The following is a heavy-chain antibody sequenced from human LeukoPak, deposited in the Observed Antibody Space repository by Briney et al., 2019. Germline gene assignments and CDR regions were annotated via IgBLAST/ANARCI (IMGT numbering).Heavy chain of an antibody. D-gene: IGHD3-9*01. CDR3: AKGAGNFDWSYHDY. V-gene: IGHV3-23*01. J-gene: IGHJ4*02. CDR2: ISGSGGTT. Sequence: PGGSLRLSCAASGFPVSNNYMTWVRQAPGKGLEWVSAISGSGGTTYNADSVKGRFTISRDNSKNTLYLQLNSLRAEDTAVYYCAKGAGNFDWSYHDYWGQGTLVTVSS. CDR1: GFPVSNNY.